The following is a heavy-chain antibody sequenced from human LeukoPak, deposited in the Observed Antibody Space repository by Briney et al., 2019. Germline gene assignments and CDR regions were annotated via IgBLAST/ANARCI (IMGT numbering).Heavy chain of an antibody. CDR1: GFTVSSNC. V-gene: IGHV3-66*01. Sequence: GGSLRLSCAASGFTVSSNCMSWVRQAPGKGLEWVSVIYSGGSTYYADSVKGRFTISRDNSKNTLYLQMNSLRAEDTAVYYCAKDRSEVVVAAMNYWGQGTLVTVSS. CDR3: AKDRSEVVVAAMNY. J-gene: IGHJ4*02. CDR2: IYSGGST. D-gene: IGHD2-15*01.